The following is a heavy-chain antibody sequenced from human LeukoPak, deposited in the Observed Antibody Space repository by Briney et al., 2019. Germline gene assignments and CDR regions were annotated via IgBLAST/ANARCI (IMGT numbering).Heavy chain of an antibody. D-gene: IGHD3-22*01. Sequence: ASVKVSCKAFGYTFTGYYMHWVRQAPGQGLEWMGRINPNSGGTNYAQKFQGRVTMTRDTSISTAYMELSRLRSDDTAVYYCARGVYDSSGYYYTLDYWGQGTLVTVSS. CDR1: GYTFTGYY. V-gene: IGHV1-2*06. CDR3: ARGVYDSSGYYYTLDY. CDR2: INPNSGGT. J-gene: IGHJ4*02.